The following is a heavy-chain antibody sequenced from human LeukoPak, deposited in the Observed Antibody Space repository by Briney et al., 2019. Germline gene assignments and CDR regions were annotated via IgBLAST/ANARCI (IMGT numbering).Heavy chain of an antibody. CDR3: AKDLATVTTGGY. D-gene: IGHD4-17*01. CDR2: IGGSGGST. CDR1: GFTFSSYS. V-gene: IGHV3-23*01. J-gene: IGHJ4*02. Sequence: GGSLRLSCAASGFTFSSYSMNWVRQAPGKGLEWVSTIGGSGGSTFYADSVKGRFTISRDNSKNTLYLQMNSLRAEDTAVYYCAKDLATVTTGGYWGQGTLVTVSS.